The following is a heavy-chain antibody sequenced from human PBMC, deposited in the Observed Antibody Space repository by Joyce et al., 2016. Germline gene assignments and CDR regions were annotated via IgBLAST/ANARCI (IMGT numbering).Heavy chain of an antibody. D-gene: IGHD3-16*01. CDR1: RGSISSSTYY. V-gene: IGHV4-39*07. Sequence: QLQLQESGPGLVKSSETLSLTCSVSRGSISSSTYYWGWIRQPPGKGLEWIGNIYYSGSTYDTPSLKSRVTISVDTSKNQFSLKLRSATAADTAVYYCARLGGRYYFDYWGQGTLVTVSS. CDR3: ARLGGRYYFDY. CDR2: IYYSGST. J-gene: IGHJ4*02.